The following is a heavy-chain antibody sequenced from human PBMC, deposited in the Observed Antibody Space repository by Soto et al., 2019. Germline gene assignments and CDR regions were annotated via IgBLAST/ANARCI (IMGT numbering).Heavy chain of an antibody. D-gene: IGHD3-10*01. V-gene: IGHV3-49*03. CDR2: IRTKAYGGTT. Sequence: GGSLRLSCTASGFTFGDYAMSWFRQAPGKGLEWVGFIRTKAYGGTTEYAASVKGRFTISRDDSKSIAYLQMNSLKTEDTAVYCCTRGPPYGSGSYYNPNWFDPWGQGTLVTVSS. CDR3: TRGPPYGSGSYYNPNWFDP. CDR1: GFTFGDYA. J-gene: IGHJ5*02.